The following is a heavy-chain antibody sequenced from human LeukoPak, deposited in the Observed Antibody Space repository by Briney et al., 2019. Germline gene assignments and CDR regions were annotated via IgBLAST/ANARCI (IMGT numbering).Heavy chain of an antibody. Sequence: PSETLSLTCTVSGGSISSSSYYWGWICQPPGKGLEWIGSIYYSGSTYYNPSLKSRVTISVDTSKNQFSLKLSSVTAADTAVYYCARGRGVRGGNFDYWGQGTLVTVSS. CDR1: GGSISSSSYY. CDR3: ARGRGVRGGNFDY. V-gene: IGHV4-39*07. D-gene: IGHD3-10*01. CDR2: IYYSGST. J-gene: IGHJ4*02.